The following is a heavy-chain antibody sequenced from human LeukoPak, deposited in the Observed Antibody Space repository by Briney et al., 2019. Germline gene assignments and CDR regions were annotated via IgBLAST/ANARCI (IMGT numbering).Heavy chain of an antibody. CDR1: GFTFSDYY. CDR3: ASGGTDTIFGVVDY. CDR2: IYSGGST. D-gene: IGHD3-3*01. Sequence: GGSLRLSCAASGFTFSDYYMSWVRQAPGKGLEWVSVIYSGGSTYYADSVKGRFTISRDNSKNTLYLQMNSLRAEDTAVYYCASGGTDTIFGVVDYWGQGTLVTVSS. V-gene: IGHV3-66*01. J-gene: IGHJ4*02.